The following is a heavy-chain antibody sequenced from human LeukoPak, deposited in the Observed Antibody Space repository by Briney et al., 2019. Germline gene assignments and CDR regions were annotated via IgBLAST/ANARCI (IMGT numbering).Heavy chain of an antibody. D-gene: IGHD2-15*01. CDR1: GGSISSGDYY. CDR2: IYYSGST. J-gene: IGHJ4*02. V-gene: IGHV4-30-4*01. Sequence: SETLSLTCTVSGGSISSGDYYWRWIRQPPGKGLEWIGYIYYSGSTYYSPSLKSRVTISVDTSKNQFSLKLSSVTAADTAVYYCARGYVVAATFDYWGQGTLVTVSS. CDR3: ARGYVVAATFDY.